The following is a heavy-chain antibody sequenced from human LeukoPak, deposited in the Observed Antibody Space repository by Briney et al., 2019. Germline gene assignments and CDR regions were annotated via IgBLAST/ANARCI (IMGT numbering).Heavy chain of an antibody. J-gene: IGHJ4*02. CDR3: ARQYSGSFDY. CDR1: GGSVSSGSFS. D-gene: IGHD1-26*01. CDR2: IYYSGST. Sequence: PSETLSLTCTVSGGSVSSGSFSWSWIRQPPGKGLEWIGYIYYSGSTNYNPSLKSRVTISVDTSKNQFSLKLSSVTAADTAVYYCARQYSGSFDYWGQGTLVTVSS. V-gene: IGHV4-61*01.